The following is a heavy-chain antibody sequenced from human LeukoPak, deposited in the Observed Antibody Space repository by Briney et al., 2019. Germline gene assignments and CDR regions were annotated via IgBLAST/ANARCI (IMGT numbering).Heavy chain of an antibody. V-gene: IGHV3-7*01. CDR2: IKQDGSEK. J-gene: IGHJ4*02. CDR3: ARGRGPMVY. Sequence: GGSLRLSCSASGFTFSSYWMSWVRPARGKGLEGVANIKQDGSEKYYVDSVKGRFTISRDNAKNSMYLQMNSLRAEDTAVYYCARGRGPMVYWGQGTLVTVSS. D-gene: IGHD3-10*01. CDR1: GFTFSSYW.